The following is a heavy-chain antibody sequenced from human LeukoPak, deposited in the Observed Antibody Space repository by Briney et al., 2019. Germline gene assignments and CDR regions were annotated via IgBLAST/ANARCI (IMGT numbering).Heavy chain of an antibody. V-gene: IGHV1-8*01. Sequence: ASVKVSCKASGYTFSNYDVNWLRQAAGQGLEWMGFMIPNSGNTGYAQRLQGRVTLTRSTSISTAYMELSDLRSEDTAVYFCTRGDYWGQGTLVTVSS. CDR2: MIPNSGNT. CDR3: TRGDY. J-gene: IGHJ4*02. CDR1: GYTFSNYD.